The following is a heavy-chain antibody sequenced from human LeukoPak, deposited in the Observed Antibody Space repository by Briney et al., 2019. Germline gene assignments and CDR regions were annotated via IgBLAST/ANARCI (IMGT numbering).Heavy chain of an antibody. CDR3: ARDQVVVVPAAMNWFDP. CDR1: GYTFTGYY. Sequence: GASVKVSCKASGYTFTGYYMHWVRQAPGQGLEWMGWINPNSGGTNYAQKFQGRVTMTRDTSISTAYMELSRLRSDDTAVYYCARDQVVVVPAAMNWFDPWSQGTLVTVSS. D-gene: IGHD2-2*01. CDR2: INPNSGGT. V-gene: IGHV1-2*02. J-gene: IGHJ5*02.